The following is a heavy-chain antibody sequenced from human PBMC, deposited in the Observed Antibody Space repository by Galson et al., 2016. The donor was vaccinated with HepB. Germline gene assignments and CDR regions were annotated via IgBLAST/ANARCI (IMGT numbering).Heavy chain of an antibody. D-gene: IGHD1-1*01. CDR1: GGSFSRNA. V-gene: IGHV1-69*13. J-gene: IGHJ2*01. Sequence: SVKVSCKASGGSFSRNAISWVRQAPGQGLEWMGGIIPSFGTPTYAQKFQGRLTISASEFTSTGYMELNSLRSEDTAVYYCARGHGKFWYFDLWGRGTLVTVSS. CDR2: IIPSFGTP. CDR3: ARGHGKFWYFDL.